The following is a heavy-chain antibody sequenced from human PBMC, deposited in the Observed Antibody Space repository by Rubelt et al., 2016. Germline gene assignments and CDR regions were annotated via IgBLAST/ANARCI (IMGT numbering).Heavy chain of an antibody. Sequence: EVHLVESGGGLVKPGGSLRLSCAASGFTFNSAWMTWVRQAPGKGLEWVGRIKSRADGVTTDYATPVEGRFTISRDDSKNMPFLQMNSLKTEDTAVYYCITDVPGTAYPFDYWGQGTLVTVSS. CDR2: IKSRADGVTT. V-gene: IGHV3-15*05. J-gene: IGHJ4*02. CDR3: ITDVPGTAYPFDY. D-gene: IGHD2-21*02. CDR1: GFTFNSAW.